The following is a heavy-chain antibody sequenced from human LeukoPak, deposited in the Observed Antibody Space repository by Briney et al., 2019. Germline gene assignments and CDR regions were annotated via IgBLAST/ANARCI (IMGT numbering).Heavy chain of an antibody. J-gene: IGHJ5*02. D-gene: IGHD6-19*01. CDR1: GFTFSSYA. CDR2: ISGSGGST. V-gene: IGHV3-23*01. CDR3: AKPGYSSGWYWNWFDP. Sequence: GGSLRLSCAASGFTFSSYAMSWVRQAPGKGLEWVTAISGSGGSTYDADSVKGRFTISRDNSKNTLYLQMNSLRAEDTAVYYCAKPGYSSGWYWNWFDPWGQGTLVTVSS.